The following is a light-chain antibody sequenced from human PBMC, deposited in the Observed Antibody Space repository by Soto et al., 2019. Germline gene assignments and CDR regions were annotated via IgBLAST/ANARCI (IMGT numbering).Light chain of an antibody. Sequence: EIVLTQSPGTLSLSPGERATLSCRASQSVSSSYLAWYQQKPGQAPRLLIYDASSRATGIPDRFSGSGSGTDFTLTISRLEPEDFAVYYCQQYGSSHLFTFGPGTKVDIK. CDR2: DAS. V-gene: IGKV3-20*01. CDR1: QSVSSSY. CDR3: QQYGSSHLFT. J-gene: IGKJ3*01.